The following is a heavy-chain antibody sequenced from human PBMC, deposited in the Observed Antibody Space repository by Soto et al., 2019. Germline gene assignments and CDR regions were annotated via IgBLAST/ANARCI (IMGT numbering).Heavy chain of an antibody. CDR1: GYTFTSYD. CDR2: MNPNSGNT. J-gene: IGHJ5*02. V-gene: IGHV1-8*01. CDR3: ARAPVYDFWSGYSMVDNWFDP. D-gene: IGHD3-3*01. Sequence: ASVKVSCKASGYTFTSYDINWVRQATGQGLEWMGWMNPNSGNTGYAQKFQGRVTMTRNTSISTAYMELSSLRSEDTAVYYCARAPVYDFWSGYSMVDNWFDPWGQGTLVTVSS.